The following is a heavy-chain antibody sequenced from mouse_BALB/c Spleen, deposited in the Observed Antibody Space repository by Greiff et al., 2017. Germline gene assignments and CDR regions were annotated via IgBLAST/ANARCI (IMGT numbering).Heavy chain of an antibody. Sequence: EVKLEESGPGLVKPSQSLSLTCTVTGYSITSDYAWNWIRQFPGNKLEWMGYISYSGSTSYNPSLKSRISITRDTSKNQFFLQLNSVTTEDTATYYCAREGSTTVVERDYYAMDYWGQGTSVTVSS. J-gene: IGHJ4*01. CDR2: ISYSGST. CDR3: AREGSTTVVERDYYAMDY. V-gene: IGHV3-2*02. CDR1: GYSITSDYA. D-gene: IGHD1-1*01.